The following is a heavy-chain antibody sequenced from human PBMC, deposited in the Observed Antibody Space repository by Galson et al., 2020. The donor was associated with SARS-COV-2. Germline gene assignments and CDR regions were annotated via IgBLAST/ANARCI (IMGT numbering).Heavy chain of an antibody. Sequence: SETLSLTCAVYGGSFRGYYWTWIRQSPGKGLQWIGEINYRGSTNYDPSLQSRVAMSVDTSKNQFSLRLSSVTAADTAVYYCARGAEERRIIVVVPYYYSYMDVWGKGTTVTVSS. V-gene: IGHV4-34*01. CDR2: INYRGST. D-gene: IGHD2-15*01. CDR1: GGSFRGYY. CDR3: ARGAEERRIIVVVPYYYSYMDV. J-gene: IGHJ6*03.